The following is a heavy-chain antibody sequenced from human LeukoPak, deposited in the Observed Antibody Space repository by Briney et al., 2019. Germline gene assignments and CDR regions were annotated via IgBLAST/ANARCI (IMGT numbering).Heavy chain of an antibody. CDR1: GGSVTSHY. CDR2: LYHTGIT. CDR3: VRSVDYFDNTGPHMMFDY. D-gene: IGHD3-22*01. Sequence: PSDTLSLTCTVSGGSVTSHYWNWIRRPPGKGLEWIGYLYHTGITKYNPSLKSRVSMSVDTSKNQFFLKVNSVTAADTAVYHCVRSVDYFDNTGPHMMFDYWGQGSLVTVSS. V-gene: IGHV4-59*02. J-gene: IGHJ4*02.